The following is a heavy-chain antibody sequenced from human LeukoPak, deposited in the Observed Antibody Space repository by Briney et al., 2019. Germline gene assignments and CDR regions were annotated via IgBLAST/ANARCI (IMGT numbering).Heavy chain of an antibody. Sequence: GGSLKLSCAASGFTFSSYGMHWVRQAPGKGLEWVAFIRYDGSNKYYADSVKGRFTISRDNSKNTLYLQMNSLRAEDTAVYYCAKGTAGSGSYVFPFEYWGQGTLVTVSS. CDR2: IRYDGSNK. D-gene: IGHD3-10*01. CDR1: GFTFSSYG. CDR3: AKGTAGSGSYVFPFEY. V-gene: IGHV3-30*02. J-gene: IGHJ4*02.